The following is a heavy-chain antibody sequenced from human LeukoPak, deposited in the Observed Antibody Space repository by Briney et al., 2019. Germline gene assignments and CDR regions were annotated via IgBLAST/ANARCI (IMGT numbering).Heavy chain of an antibody. CDR1: GGTFSGYA. V-gene: IGHV1-69*04. D-gene: IGHD2-21*02. Sequence: SVTVSCKASGGTFSGYAISWLRQAPGQGIEWTRRIIPILGIPNYAQKFQGRVTITADKSTTTAYMELSSLRSEDTAVYYCATEAIVVVTARDYWYFDLWGRGTLVTVSS. CDR2: IIPILGIP. J-gene: IGHJ2*01. CDR3: ATEAIVVVTARDYWYFDL.